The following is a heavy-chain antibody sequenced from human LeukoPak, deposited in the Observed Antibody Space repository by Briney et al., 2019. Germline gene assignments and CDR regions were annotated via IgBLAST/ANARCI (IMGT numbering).Heavy chain of an antibody. Sequence: PSETLSLTCAVYGGSFSGYYWSWIRQPPGKGLEWIGEINHSGSTNYNPSLKSRVTISVDTSKNQFSLKLSAGTAADTAVYYCARGRSLLNWGQGTLVTVSS. CDR1: GGSFSGYY. CDR2: INHSGST. CDR3: ARGRSLLN. J-gene: IGHJ4*02. V-gene: IGHV4-34*01.